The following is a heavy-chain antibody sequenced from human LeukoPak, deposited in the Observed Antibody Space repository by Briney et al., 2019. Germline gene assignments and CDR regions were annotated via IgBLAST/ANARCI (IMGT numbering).Heavy chain of an antibody. J-gene: IGHJ4*02. CDR1: GYSFTSYW. Sequence: GESLKISCKGSGYSFTSYWIGWVRQMPGKGLEWMGIIYPGDSDTTYSPYFQGQVTISADKSISTAYLQWSSVKASDAAMYYCARLVPSVGWPCWGQGTLVTVSS. V-gene: IGHV5-51*01. CDR3: ARLVPSVGWPC. CDR2: IYPGDSDT. D-gene: IGHD5/OR15-5a*01.